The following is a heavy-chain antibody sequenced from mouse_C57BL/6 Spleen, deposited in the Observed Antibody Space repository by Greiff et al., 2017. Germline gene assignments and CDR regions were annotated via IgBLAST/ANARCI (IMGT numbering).Heavy chain of an antibody. CDR3: ARSSSGYLYAMDY. J-gene: IGHJ4*01. CDR1: GFTFTDYY. Sequence: EVMLVESGGGLVQPGGSLSLSCAASGFTFTDYYMSWVRQPPGKALEWWGFIRNKANGYTTEYSASVKGRFTISRDNSQSILYLQMNALRAEDSATYYCARSSSGYLYAMDYWGQGTSVTVSS. CDR2: IRNKANGYTT. D-gene: IGHD3-2*02. V-gene: IGHV7-3*01.